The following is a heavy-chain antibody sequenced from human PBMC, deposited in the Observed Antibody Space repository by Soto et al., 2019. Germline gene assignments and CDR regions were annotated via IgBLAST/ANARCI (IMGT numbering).Heavy chain of an antibody. CDR3: AREYVYYYDSSGYCFDY. D-gene: IGHD3-22*01. CDR2: IKQDGSEK. J-gene: IGHJ4*02. CDR1: GFTFSSYW. Sequence: PGGSLRLSCAASGFTFSSYWMSWVRQAPGKGLEWVANIKQDGSEKYYVDSVKGRFTISRDNAKNSLYLQMNSLRAEDTAVYYCAREYVYYYDSSGYCFDYWGQGTLVTVSS. V-gene: IGHV3-7*01.